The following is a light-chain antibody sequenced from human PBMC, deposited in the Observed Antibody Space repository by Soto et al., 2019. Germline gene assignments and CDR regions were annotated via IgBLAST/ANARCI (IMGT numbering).Light chain of an antibody. Sequence: EIVLTQSPGTLSLSPGERATLSCRASQSLSSSYLAWYQQKPGQAPRLVIYGASSRANGIPDRFSGSGSGTHFTLTISRLEPEDFAVYYCQQYGSSPKTFGQGTKVEIK. CDR2: GAS. V-gene: IGKV3-20*01. J-gene: IGKJ1*01. CDR3: QQYGSSPKT. CDR1: QSLSSSY.